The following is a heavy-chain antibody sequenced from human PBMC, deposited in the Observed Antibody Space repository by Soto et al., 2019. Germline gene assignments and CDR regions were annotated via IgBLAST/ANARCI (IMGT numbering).Heavy chain of an antibody. D-gene: IGHD6-19*01. V-gene: IGHV1-18*01. CDR3: ARDLGGWPDY. J-gene: IGHJ4*02. Sequence: ASVKVSCKTAGYTFTNFGLSWVRQAPGQGLEWMGWISAYNGNTNYAQNFQGRVTMATDTSTSTAYMELSSLRSEDTAIYYCARDLGGWPDYWGQGTLLTVSS. CDR1: GYTFTNFG. CDR2: ISAYNGNT.